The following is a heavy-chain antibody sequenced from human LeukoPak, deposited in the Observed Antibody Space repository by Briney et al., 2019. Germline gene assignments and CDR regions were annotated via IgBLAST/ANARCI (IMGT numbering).Heavy chain of an antibody. CDR2: ISSNGGST. Sequence: PGGSLRLSCSASGFTFSSYAMHWVRQAPGKGLEYVSAISSNGGSTYYADSVKGRFTISRDNSKNTLYLQMGSLRAEDTAVYYCVKAPDRYFEAYFDYWGQGTLVTVSS. CDR3: VKAPDRYFEAYFDY. J-gene: IGHJ4*02. D-gene: IGHD3-9*01. V-gene: IGHV3-64D*06. CDR1: GFTFSSYA.